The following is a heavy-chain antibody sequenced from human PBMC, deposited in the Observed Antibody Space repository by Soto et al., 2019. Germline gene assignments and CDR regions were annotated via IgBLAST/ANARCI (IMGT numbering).Heavy chain of an antibody. CDR3: ARDWAWELLGYYYYYGMDV. J-gene: IGHJ6*02. Sequence: QVQLVESGGGVVQPGRSLRLSCAASGFTFSSYAMHWVRQAPGKGLEWVAVMSYDGSNKYYADSVKGRFTISRDNSKNTLYLQMNSLRAEDTAVYYCARDWAWELLGYYYYYGMDVWGQGTTVTVSS. CDR2: MSYDGSNK. CDR1: GFTFSSYA. V-gene: IGHV3-30-3*01. D-gene: IGHD1-26*01.